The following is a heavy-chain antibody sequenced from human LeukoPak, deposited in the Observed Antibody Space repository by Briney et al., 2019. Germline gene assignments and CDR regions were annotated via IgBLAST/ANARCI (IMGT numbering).Heavy chain of an antibody. CDR1: GYTFTSYG. CDR2: ISAYNGNT. CDR3: ARAEYCSGGSCSYYGMDV. V-gene: IGHV1-18*01. Sequence: ASVKVSCKASGYTFTSYGISWVRQAPGQGLEWMGWISAYNGNTNYAQKLQGRVTMTTDTSTSTAYMELRSLRSDDTAVYYCARAEYCSGGSCSYYGMDVWGQGTTATVSS. D-gene: IGHD2-15*01. J-gene: IGHJ6*02.